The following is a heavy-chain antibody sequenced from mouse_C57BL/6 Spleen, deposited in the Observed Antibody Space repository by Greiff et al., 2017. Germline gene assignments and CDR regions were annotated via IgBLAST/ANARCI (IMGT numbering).Heavy chain of an antibody. Sequence: VNVVESGPELVKPGASVKLSCKASGYTFTSYDINWVKQRPGQGLEWIGWIYPRDGSTKYNEKFKGKATLTVDTSSSTAYMELHSLTSEDSAVYFCARHYYGSRAYAMDYWGQGTSVTVSS. V-gene: IGHV1-85*01. CDR1: GYTFTSYD. CDR2: IYPRDGST. CDR3: ARHYYGSRAYAMDY. D-gene: IGHD1-1*01. J-gene: IGHJ4*01.